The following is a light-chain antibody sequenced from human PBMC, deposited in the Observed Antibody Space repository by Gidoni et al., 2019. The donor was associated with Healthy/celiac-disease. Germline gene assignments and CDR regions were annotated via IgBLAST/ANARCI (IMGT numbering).Light chain of an antibody. CDR1: QSISSW. V-gene: IGKV1-5*01. Sequence: DIQMTQSPSTLSASVGDRVTIPCRASQSISSWLAWYQQKPGKAPKLLIYDASRLESGVPSRCSGSGAGTEFTITISSLQPDDFATYYCQQYNSYSFTFGPGTKVEIK. CDR3: QQYNSYSFT. CDR2: DAS. J-gene: IGKJ3*01.